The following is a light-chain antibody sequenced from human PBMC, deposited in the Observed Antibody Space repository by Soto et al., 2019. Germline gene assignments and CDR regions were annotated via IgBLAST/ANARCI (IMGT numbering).Light chain of an antibody. V-gene: IGKV1-5*01. Sequence: GERVTITCRASQSITNWLAWYQQRPGKAHKLLIYDAYNLESGVPSRFSGSGSGTEFTLTISSLKPDDFATYYCQQYNNNSPWTFGQGTMVSIQ. CDR1: QSITNW. CDR2: DAY. J-gene: IGKJ1*01. CDR3: QQYNNNSPWT.